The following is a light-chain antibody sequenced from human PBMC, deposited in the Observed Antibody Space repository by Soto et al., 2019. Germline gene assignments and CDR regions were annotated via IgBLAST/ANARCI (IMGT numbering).Light chain of an antibody. J-gene: IGKJ1*01. CDR2: GAS. CDR1: QSVSSTY. V-gene: IGKV3-20*01. Sequence: EIVLTQSPGTLSLSPGERATLTCRASQSVSSTYLAWYQQKPGQAPRLLIYGASSRATGIPGRFSGSGSETDFTLTISRLEPEDFAVYYCQQYGSSLWTFGQGTKVDIK. CDR3: QQYGSSLWT.